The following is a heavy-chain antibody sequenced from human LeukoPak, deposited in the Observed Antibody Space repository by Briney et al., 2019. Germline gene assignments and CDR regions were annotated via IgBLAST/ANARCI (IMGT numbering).Heavy chain of an antibody. J-gene: IGHJ3*02. CDR3: ARDKVIFGVVMDAFDI. Sequence: ASVKVSCKASGYTFTSYGISWVRQAPGQGLEWMGWISAYNGNTNYAQKLQGRVTMTTDTSTSTAYMELRSLRSDDTAVYYCARDKVIFGVVMDAFDIWGQGTMVTVSS. CDR2: ISAYNGNT. CDR1: GYTFTSYG. D-gene: IGHD3-3*01. V-gene: IGHV1-18*01.